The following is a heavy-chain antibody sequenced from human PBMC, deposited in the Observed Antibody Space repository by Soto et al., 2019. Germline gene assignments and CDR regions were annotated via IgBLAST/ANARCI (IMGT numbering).Heavy chain of an antibody. V-gene: IGHV3-7*03. CDR2: IKHDGSEI. D-gene: IGHD6-6*01. J-gene: IGHJ4*02. Sequence: PGVSLRLSCSASGFPLSHYWMSWVRQTPGTGLEWVANIKHDGSEIYYVHCVKGRFSISRDNAKNSLFLQMNSLRVEDTAVYYCTRGSYPLVLSSSSFLETGGQEPLVADST. CDR3: TRGSYPLVLSSSSFLET. CDR1: GFPLSHYW.